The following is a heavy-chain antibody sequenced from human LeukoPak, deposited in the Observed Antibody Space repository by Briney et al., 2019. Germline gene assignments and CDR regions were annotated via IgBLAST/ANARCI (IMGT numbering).Heavy chain of an antibody. V-gene: IGHV4-38-2*02. CDR2: MYHSGTT. Sequence: PSETLSLTCSVSGYSVSSGYYWGWIRQPPGKGLEWIGSMYHSGTTYYNPSLKSRVTLSVDTSKNQFSLKLSSVTAADTAVYYCAGQYTGYDAFDYWGQGTLVTVSS. CDR1: GYSVSSGYY. J-gene: IGHJ4*02. D-gene: IGHD5-12*01. CDR3: AGQYTGYDAFDY.